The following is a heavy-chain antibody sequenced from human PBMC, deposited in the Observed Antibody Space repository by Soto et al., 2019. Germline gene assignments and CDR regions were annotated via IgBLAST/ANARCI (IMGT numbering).Heavy chain of an antibody. J-gene: IGHJ6*02. D-gene: IGHD2-21*02. CDR1: GFTFNTYG. CDR3: ARSDCTGPSCHPWPVNYGVDV. CDR2: IWYDGSNK. V-gene: IGHV3-33*01. Sequence: QVQLVESGGGVVQPGGSLRLSCTASGFTFNTYGMHWVRQAPGKGLEWVAIIWYDGSNKYYADSVKGRFTISRDNSKNTLDMQMNSLRVEDTAVYYCARSDCTGPSCHPWPVNYGVDVWGQGTTVTVPS.